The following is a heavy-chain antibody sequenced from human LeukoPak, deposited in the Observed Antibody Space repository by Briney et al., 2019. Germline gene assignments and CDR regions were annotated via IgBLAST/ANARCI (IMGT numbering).Heavy chain of an antibody. Sequence: GRSLRLSCAASGFTFDDYGMSWVRQAPGKGLEWVSGINWNGGSTGYADSVKGRFTISRDNAKNSLYLQMNSLRAEDTALYYCARVVGYSYGPYYYYYYMDVWGKGTTVTVSS. CDR3: ARVVGYSYGPYYYYYYMDV. V-gene: IGHV3-20*04. CDR1: GFTFDDYG. J-gene: IGHJ6*03. D-gene: IGHD5-18*01. CDR2: INWNGGST.